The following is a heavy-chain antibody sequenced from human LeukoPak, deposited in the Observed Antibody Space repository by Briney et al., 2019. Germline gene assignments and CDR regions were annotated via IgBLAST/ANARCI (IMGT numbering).Heavy chain of an antibody. CDR3: ARIWAGPDYFDS. CDR2: IDWDDDK. CDR1: GFSLSTSGMC. J-gene: IGHJ4*02. V-gene: IGHV2-70*11. Sequence: SGPTLVNPTQTLTLTCTFSGFSLSTSGMCVNWIRQPPGKALEWLGRIDWDDDKYYSTSLKTRLTISKDTSKNQVVLTMTNADPVDTATYYCARIWAGPDYFDSWGQGTLVTVSS.